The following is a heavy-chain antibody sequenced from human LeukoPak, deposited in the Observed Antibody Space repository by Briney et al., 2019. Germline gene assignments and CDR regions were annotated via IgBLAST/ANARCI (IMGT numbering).Heavy chain of an antibody. V-gene: IGHV4-4*07. J-gene: IGHJ5*02. D-gene: IGHD1-26*01. CDR2: IYTSGST. CDR3: ARDRWSSTPEANWFDP. CDR1: GGSISSYY. Sequence: SETLSLTCTVSGGSISSYYWSWIRQPAGKGLEWIGRIYTSGSTNYNPSLKSRVTMSVDTSKNQFSLKLSSVTAADTAVYYCARDRWSSTPEANWFDPWGRGTLVTVSS.